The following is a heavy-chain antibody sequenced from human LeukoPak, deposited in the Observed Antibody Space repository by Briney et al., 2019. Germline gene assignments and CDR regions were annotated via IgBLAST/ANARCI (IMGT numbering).Heavy chain of an antibody. CDR1: GFTFSSYA. D-gene: IGHD6-13*01. J-gene: IGHJ4*02. Sequence: TGRSLRLSCAASGFTFSSYAMHWVRQAPGKGLEWVAVISYDGSNKYYADSVKGRFTISRDNSKNTLYLQMNSLRAEDTAVYYCAREAAAGYFDYWGQGTLVTVSS. CDR3: AREAAAGYFDY. V-gene: IGHV3-30*04. CDR2: ISYDGSNK.